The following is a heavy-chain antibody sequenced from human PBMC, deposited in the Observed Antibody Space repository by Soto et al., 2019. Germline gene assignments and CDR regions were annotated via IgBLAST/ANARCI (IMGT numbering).Heavy chain of an antibody. CDR1: GFNVSTNY. CDR3: ARGSGSLYYFHY. V-gene: IGHV3-53*01. D-gene: IGHD1-26*01. J-gene: IGHJ4*02. Sequence: AGGSLRLSCAASGFNVSTNYMTWVRQAPGKGLEWVSVIYSGGTTYYADSVKGRFIISRDKFKNTLYLQMNNLRAEDTALYYCARGSGSLYYFHYWGQGTLVTVSS. CDR2: IYSGGTT.